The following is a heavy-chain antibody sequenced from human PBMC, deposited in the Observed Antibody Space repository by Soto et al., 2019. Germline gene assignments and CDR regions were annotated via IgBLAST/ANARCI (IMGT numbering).Heavy chain of an antibody. J-gene: IGHJ6*02. V-gene: IGHV1-69*13. CDR1: RVAFSKFI. CDR2: IIPIFGTA. Sequence: ASVKVSCKASRVAFSKFIVPLVRQAPGLGLEWVGGIIPIFGTANYAQKFQGRVTITADESTSTSYMEVNNLRSEDTAVYYCAKVRYSSPMGYYYGMDVWGQGTTVTVSS. CDR3: AKVRYSSPMGYYYGMDV. D-gene: IGHD6-19*01.